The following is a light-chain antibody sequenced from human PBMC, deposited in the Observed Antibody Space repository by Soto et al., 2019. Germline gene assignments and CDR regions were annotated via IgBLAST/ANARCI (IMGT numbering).Light chain of an antibody. CDR1: QGIRND. CDR2: AAS. J-gene: IGKJ1*01. Sequence: AIQVTQSPSSLSASVGDRVTITCRASQGIRNDLGWYQQKSGKAPKLLIYAASTLQSGVPSRFSGSGSGTEFTLTISSLQPDDFATYYCQHYNSYSEAFGQGTKVDIK. CDR3: QHYNSYSEA. V-gene: IGKV1-6*02.